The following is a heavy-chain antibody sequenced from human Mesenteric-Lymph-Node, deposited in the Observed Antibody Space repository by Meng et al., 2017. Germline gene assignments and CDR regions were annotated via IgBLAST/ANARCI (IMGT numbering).Heavy chain of an antibody. J-gene: IGHJ4*02. CDR1: GFTFSRSW. D-gene: IGHD4-17*01. V-gene: IGHV3-74*01. CDR3: ARDKGGDHSFDY. Sequence: GESLKISCAASGFTFSRSWMHWVRQPPGKGPVWVARINSDGYYTNYADSVKGRFTISRDNAKSTLSLQMNSQSAEDTAVYYCARDKGGDHSFDYWGQGTLVTVSS. CDR2: INSDGYYT.